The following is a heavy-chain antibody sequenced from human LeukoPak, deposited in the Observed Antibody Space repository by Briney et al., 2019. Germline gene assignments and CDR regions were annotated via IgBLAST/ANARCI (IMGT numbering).Heavy chain of an antibody. Sequence: GGSLRLSCAPSIGFTLRNYAIHWVRQAPGKGLEWVAVISIDGSRQHYADFLVGRFTISRDNSKNTVPLQMSSLRTEDTAVYFCAREQGGSGWSGFDYWGQGTLVTVSS. CDR3: AREQGGSGWSGFDY. CDR1: GFTLRNYA. D-gene: IGHD6-19*01. CDR2: ISIDGSRQ. J-gene: IGHJ4*02. V-gene: IGHV3-30*15.